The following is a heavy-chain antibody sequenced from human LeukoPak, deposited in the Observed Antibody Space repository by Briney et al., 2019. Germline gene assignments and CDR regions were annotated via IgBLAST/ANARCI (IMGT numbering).Heavy chain of an antibody. CDR3: ASHSYDTSGYYSDY. V-gene: IGHV3-30*04. D-gene: IGHD3-22*01. Sequence: RPGGSLRLSCAASGFTFSSYAMHWVRQAPGKGLEWVAVISVKGRFTISRDNSKNTLYLQMNSLRAEDTAVYYCASHSYDTSGYYSDYWGQGTLVTVSS. CDR1: GFTFSSYA. CDR2: I. J-gene: IGHJ4*02.